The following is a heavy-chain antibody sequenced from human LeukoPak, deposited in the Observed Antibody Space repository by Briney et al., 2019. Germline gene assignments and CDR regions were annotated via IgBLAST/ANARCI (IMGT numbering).Heavy chain of an antibody. D-gene: IGHD3-10*01. CDR3: ARVSWGSGPDV. Sequence: GGSLRLSCAASGFTFTSYAMHWVRQAQGKGLEWVAVISYDGSNKYYADSVKGRFTISRDNSKNTLYLQMNSLRAEDTAVYYCARVSWGSGPDVWGKGTTVTVSS. CDR2: ISYDGSNK. V-gene: IGHV3-30*01. J-gene: IGHJ6*04. CDR1: GFTFTSYA.